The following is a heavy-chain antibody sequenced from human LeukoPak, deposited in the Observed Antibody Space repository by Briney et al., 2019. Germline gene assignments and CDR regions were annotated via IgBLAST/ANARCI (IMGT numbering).Heavy chain of an antibody. CDR1: GYTFTGYY. J-gene: IGHJ1*01. D-gene: IGHD5-18*01. Sequence: GASVKVSCKASGYTFTGYYMHWVRQAPGQGLEWMGWINAGNGNTKYSQKFQGRVTITRDTSASTAYMELSSLRSEDTAVYYCARMGGYSYGPRVEYFQHWGQGTLVTVSS. CDR3: ARMGGYSYGPRVEYFQH. CDR2: INAGNGNT. V-gene: IGHV1-3*01.